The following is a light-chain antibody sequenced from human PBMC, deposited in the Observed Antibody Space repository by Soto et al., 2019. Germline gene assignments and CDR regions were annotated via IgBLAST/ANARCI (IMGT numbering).Light chain of an antibody. J-gene: IGLJ2*01. CDR1: SSDVGGYNY. CDR2: DVS. V-gene: IGLV2-14*01. CDR3: SSYTSSSTHVV. Sequence: QSALTQPASVSGSPGQSITISCTGTSSDVGGYNYVSWYQQHPGKAPKLMIYDVSNRPSGVSTRFSGSKSGNTASLTIPGLQAEEEADYCCSSYTSSSTHVVFGGGTKVTVL.